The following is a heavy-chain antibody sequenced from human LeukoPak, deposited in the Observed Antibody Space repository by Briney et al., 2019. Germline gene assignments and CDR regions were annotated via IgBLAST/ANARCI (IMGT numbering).Heavy chain of an antibody. D-gene: IGHD6-13*01. CDR1: GGSFSSYY. V-gene: IGHV4-4*07. J-gene: IGHJ4*02. CDR3: ARAGDSTSPLDY. CDR2: IYTSGST. Sequence: PSETLSLTCTVSGGSFSSYYWNWIRQPAGKGLEWIGRIYTSGSTNYNPSLESRVTMSVDTSKNQFSLKLNSVTAADTAVYYCARAGDSTSPLDYWGQGTLVTVSS.